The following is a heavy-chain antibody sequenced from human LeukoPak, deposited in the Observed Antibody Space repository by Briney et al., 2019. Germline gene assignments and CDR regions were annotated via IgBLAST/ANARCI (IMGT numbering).Heavy chain of an antibody. Sequence: GASVKVSCKASGYTFTGYFMYWVRQAPGQGLEWMGWINPNSGGTNYAQKFQGRVTMTRDTSISTAYMEVSSLRSDDTAVYYCARVVWSASGTYYYFDYWGQGTLVTVSS. J-gene: IGHJ4*02. CDR2: INPNSGGT. V-gene: IGHV1-2*02. CDR3: ARVVWSASGTYYYFDY. CDR1: GYTFTGYF. D-gene: IGHD1-26*01.